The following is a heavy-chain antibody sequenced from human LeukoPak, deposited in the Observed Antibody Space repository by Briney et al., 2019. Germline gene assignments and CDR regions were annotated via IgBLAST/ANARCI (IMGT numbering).Heavy chain of an antibody. Sequence: GGSLRLSCAASGFTFSSYEMNWVREAPGKGLEWVSYISSSASTIYYADSVKGRFTISRDNAKNSLYPQMNSLRAEDTAVYYCARDKFHYYGMDVWGQGTTVTVSS. CDR2: ISSSASTI. V-gene: IGHV3-48*03. CDR3: ARDKFHYYGMDV. J-gene: IGHJ6*02. CDR1: GFTFSSYE.